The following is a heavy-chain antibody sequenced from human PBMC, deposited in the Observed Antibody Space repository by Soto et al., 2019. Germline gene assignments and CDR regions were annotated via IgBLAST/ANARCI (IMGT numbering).Heavy chain of an antibody. CDR1: GGSFSGYY. J-gene: IGHJ6*02. D-gene: IGHD3-16*01. Sequence: ASETLSLTCAVYGGSFSGYYWSWIRQPPGKGLEWIGEINHSGSTNYNPSLKSRVTISVDTSKNQFSLKLSSVTAADTAVYYCARSRGQYYYYYGMDVWGQGTTVTVSS. V-gene: IGHV4-34*01. CDR2: INHSGST. CDR3: ARSRGQYYYYYGMDV.